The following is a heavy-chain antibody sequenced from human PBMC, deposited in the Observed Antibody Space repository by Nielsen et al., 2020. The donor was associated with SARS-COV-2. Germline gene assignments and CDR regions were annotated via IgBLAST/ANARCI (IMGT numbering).Heavy chain of an antibody. Sequence: GESLKISCKGSGYSFTSYWISWVRQMPGKGLEWMGRIDPSDSYTNYSPSFQGHVTISADKSISTAYLQWSSLKASDTAMYYCASGAFDILTGLGSDYWGQGTLVTVSS. V-gene: IGHV5-10-1*01. D-gene: IGHD3-9*01. CDR3: ASGAFDILTGLGSDY. CDR2: IDPSDSYT. J-gene: IGHJ4*02. CDR1: GYSFTSYW.